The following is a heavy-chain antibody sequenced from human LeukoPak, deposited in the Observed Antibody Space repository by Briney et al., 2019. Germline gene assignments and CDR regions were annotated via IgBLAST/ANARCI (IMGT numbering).Heavy chain of an antibody. J-gene: IGHJ4*02. V-gene: IGHV4-34*01. D-gene: IGHD2-2*01. Sequence: SETLSLTCAVYGGSFSGYYWSWIRQPPGKGLEWIGEINHSGSTNYNPSLKSRVTISVDTSKNQFSLKLSSVTAADTAVYYCARGPIVVVPAATLDYWGQGTLVTVSS. CDR2: INHSGST. CDR3: ARGPIVVVPAATLDY. CDR1: GGSFSGYY.